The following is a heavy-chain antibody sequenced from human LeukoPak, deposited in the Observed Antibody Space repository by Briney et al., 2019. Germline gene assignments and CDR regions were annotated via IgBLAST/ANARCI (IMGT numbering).Heavy chain of an antibody. CDR3: ARNVSGGFFND. Sequence: PSETLSLTCSVSGYSIANTYYWARIRQSPGKGLEWIGSIHHSGSRFERGSTHYNPSLRSRVTVSADTSKNQFSLTLSGVTAADTAVYFCARNVSGGFFNDWSPGTLVTVSS. J-gene: IGHJ1*01. V-gene: IGHV4-38-2*01. CDR2: IHHSGSRFERGST. CDR1: GYSIANTYY. D-gene: IGHD6-19*01.